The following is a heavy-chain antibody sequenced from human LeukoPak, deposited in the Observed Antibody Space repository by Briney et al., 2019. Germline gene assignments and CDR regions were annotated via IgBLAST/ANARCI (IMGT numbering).Heavy chain of an antibody. CDR1: GFTFSSYS. D-gene: IGHD6-6*01. CDR3: ARAGSGGKELVVYYYYYMDV. J-gene: IGHJ6*03. Sequence: GGSLRLSCAAYGFTFSSYSMNWVRQAPGKGLEWVSSISSSSSYIYYADSVKGRFTISRDNAKNSLYLQMSSQRAEDTAVYYCARAGSGGKELVVYYYYYMDVWGKGTTVTVSS. CDR2: ISSSSSYI. V-gene: IGHV3-21*01.